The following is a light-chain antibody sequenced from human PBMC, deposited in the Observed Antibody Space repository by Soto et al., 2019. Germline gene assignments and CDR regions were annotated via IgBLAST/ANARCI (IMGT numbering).Light chain of an antibody. J-gene: IGLJ3*02. Sequence: QSVLTQPPSVSGAPGQRVTISCTGSSSNIGAGYDVHWYQQLPGTAPKLLIYGNSNRPSGVPDRFSGSKSGTSASLAITGPQAEAEADYYRQSYDSSLSALFGGGTKLTVL. CDR1: SSNIGAGYD. CDR2: GNS. CDR3: QSYDSSLSAL. V-gene: IGLV1-40*01.